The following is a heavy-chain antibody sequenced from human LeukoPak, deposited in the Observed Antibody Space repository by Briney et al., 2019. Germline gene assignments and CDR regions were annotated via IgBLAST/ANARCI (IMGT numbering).Heavy chain of an antibody. CDR3: SRAPPIDF. CDR2: IRSNVYGGTT. CDR1: GFTFGEYT. Sequence: GGSLRLSCTGSGFTFGEYTMSWFRQAPGKGLEWVGFIRSNVYGGTTEYAASVKGRFTISRDDSKSIAYLQMNSLKTEDTAVYYCSRAPPIDFWGQGTLVTASS. J-gene: IGHJ4*02. V-gene: IGHV3-49*03.